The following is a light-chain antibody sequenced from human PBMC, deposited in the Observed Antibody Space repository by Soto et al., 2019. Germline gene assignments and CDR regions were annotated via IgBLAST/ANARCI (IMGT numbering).Light chain of an antibody. CDR2: DAY. Sequence: EIVLTQSPVTLSFAACDTATLSFRASQSVRSNFLAWYQHKPGQAPRLLIHDAYSRATGIPDRFSGSGSDRDFTLTISRLEPEDFAVYYCQQYAGSPRTFGQGTKVDIK. J-gene: IGKJ2*01. CDR1: QSVRSNF. CDR3: QQYAGSPRT. V-gene: IGKV3-20*01.